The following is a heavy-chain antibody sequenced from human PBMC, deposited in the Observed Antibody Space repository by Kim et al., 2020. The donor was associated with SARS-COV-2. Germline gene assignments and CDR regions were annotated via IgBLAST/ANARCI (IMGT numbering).Heavy chain of an antibody. J-gene: IGHJ4*02. V-gene: IGHV3-15*01. Sequence: GGSLRLSCAASGFSEMSGFTFSKAWMSWVRQVPGEGLEWVGHIKAKSDGETTDYAASVKGRFTISRDDSKTTLYLHMDTLKTEDTALYYCTTGGNYGLGGYWGQGTLVTVSS. CDR1: GFSEMSGFTFSKAW. CDR3: TTGGNYGLGGY. CDR2: IKAKSDGETT. D-gene: IGHD3-16*01.